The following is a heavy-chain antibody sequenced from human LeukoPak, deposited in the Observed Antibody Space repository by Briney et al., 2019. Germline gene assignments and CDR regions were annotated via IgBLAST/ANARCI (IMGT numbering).Heavy chain of an antibody. D-gene: IGHD3-3*01. CDR2: ISGSGGST. J-gene: IGHJ6*03. CDR1: GFTFSSYA. Sequence: GGSLRLSCAASGFTFSSYAMSWVRQAPGKGLEWVSAISGSGGSTYYADSVKGRFTISRDNAKNSVYLQMNSLRAEDTAVYYCARDSDYDFPYYMDVWGKGTTVTVSS. V-gene: IGHV3-23*01. CDR3: ARDSDYDFPYYMDV.